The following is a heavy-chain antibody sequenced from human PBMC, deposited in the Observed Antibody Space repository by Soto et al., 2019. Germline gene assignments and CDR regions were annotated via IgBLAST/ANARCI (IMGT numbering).Heavy chain of an antibody. V-gene: IGHV1-8*01. CDR2: INPNSGNT. CDR1: GYTFTSYD. D-gene: IGHD6-6*01. CDR3: ERDRTAAKGWFDP. Sequence: ASVKVSCKASGYTFTSYDINWVRQATGQGLEWIGWINPNSGNTGYAQKFQGRVTMTTNTFLSTPYIELSSLRAEDKGIYYCERDRTAAKGWFDPWCQRTLVPVSS. J-gene: IGHJ5*02.